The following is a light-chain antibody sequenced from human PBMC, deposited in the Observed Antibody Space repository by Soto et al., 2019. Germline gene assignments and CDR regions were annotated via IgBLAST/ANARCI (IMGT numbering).Light chain of an antibody. CDR3: QSYDSSLSGYV. Sequence: QSVLTQPPSVSEAPGQRVTISCTGSSSNIGAGYEAHWYQQVPGTAPKLLIYENNKRPSGXPDRXSGSKSGTSASLAITGLQAEDEAEYYCQSYDSSLSGYVFGTGTKLTVL. J-gene: IGLJ1*01. CDR1: SSNIGAGYE. V-gene: IGLV1-40*01. CDR2: ENN.